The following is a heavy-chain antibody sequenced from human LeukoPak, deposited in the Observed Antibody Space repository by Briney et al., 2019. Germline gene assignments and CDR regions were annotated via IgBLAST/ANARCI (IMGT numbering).Heavy chain of an antibody. CDR2: IYSDGST. J-gene: IGHJ4*02. V-gene: IGHV3-66*01. Sequence: GGSLRLSCAASGFTVSTNYMSWVRQAPGKGLEWVSVIYSDGSTSYADSVKGRFTISRDNSKNALYLQMNSLRVEDTAVYYCARGPTVGGGDTGEYWGQGTLVTVSS. D-gene: IGHD1-14*01. CDR1: GFTVSTNY. CDR3: ARGPTVGGGDTGEY.